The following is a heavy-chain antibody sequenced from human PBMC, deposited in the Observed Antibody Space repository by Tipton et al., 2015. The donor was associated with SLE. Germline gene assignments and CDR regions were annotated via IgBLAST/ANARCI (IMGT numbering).Heavy chain of an antibody. J-gene: IGHJ6*02. CDR3: ARALLDVVPGPSGMDV. CDR1: GFTFSSYA. D-gene: IGHD2-2*01. Sequence: SLRLSCATSGFTFSSYALSWVRRAPGKGLEWVSAISGGGGSTYYADFVKGRFSISIDKSKKTLFLQMNSLRVDDTATYYCARALLDVVPGPSGMDVWGPGTTV. CDR2: ISGGGGST. V-gene: IGHV3-23*01.